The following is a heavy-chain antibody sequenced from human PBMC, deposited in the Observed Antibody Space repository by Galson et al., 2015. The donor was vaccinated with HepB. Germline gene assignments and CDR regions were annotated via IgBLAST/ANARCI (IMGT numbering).Heavy chain of an antibody. D-gene: IGHD1-26*01. CDR3: ARDSGSGVIGGRDYYYYYGMDV. J-gene: IGHJ6*02. CDR1: GYTFTSYY. V-gene: IGHV1-46*01. Sequence: SVKVSCKASGYTFTSYYMHWVRQAPGQGLEWMGIINPSGGSTSYAQKFQGRVTITADESTSTAYMELSSLRSEDTAVYYCARDSGSGVIGGRDYYYYYGMDVWGQGTTVTVSS. CDR2: INPSGGST.